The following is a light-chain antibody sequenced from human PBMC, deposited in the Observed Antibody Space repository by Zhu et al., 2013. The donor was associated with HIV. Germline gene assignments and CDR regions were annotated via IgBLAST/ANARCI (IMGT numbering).Light chain of an antibody. Sequence: EIVLTQSPGTLYLSPGERATLSCRASQSLTSTRLAWYQHKPGQAPRLVIYGASSRATGVPDRFSGSGSGTAFTLTITGLEPEDFGMYFCQRFGSSYTWTFGQGTNVEIK. CDR1: QSLTSTR. CDR2: GAS. J-gene: IGKJ1*01. CDR3: QRFGSSYTWT. V-gene: IGKV3-20*01.